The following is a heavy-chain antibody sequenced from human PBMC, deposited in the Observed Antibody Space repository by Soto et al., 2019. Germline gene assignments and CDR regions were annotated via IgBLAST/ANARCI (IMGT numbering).Heavy chain of an antibody. CDR1: GFTFGDYA. D-gene: IGHD3-10*01. V-gene: IGHV3-49*03. CDR2: IRSKPYDGTT. Sequence: GGSLRLSCTASGFTFGDYAMSWFRQAPGKGLEWVGFIRSKPYDGTTEYAASAKGRFTISRDDSKSIAYLQMNSLKTEDAAVYYCAKDLFSMVRGASYYSYGMDVWGQGTTVTVSS. CDR3: AKDLFSMVRGASYYSYGMDV. J-gene: IGHJ6*02.